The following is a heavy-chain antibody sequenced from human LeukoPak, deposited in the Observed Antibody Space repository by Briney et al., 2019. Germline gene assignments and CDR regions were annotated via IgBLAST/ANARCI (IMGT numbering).Heavy chain of an antibody. CDR1: GGSLSGYY. CDR2: INHTGST. D-gene: IGHD3-3*01. V-gene: IGHV4-34*01. Sequence: IPSETLSLTCAVYGGSLSGYYWSWIRQSPGKGLEWIGEINHTGSTNYNPSLKSRVTISVDTSKNQFSLKLSSVTAADTAVYYCARGDYDFWSGPTRHYYFDYWGQGTLVTVSS. CDR3: ARGDYDFWSGPTRHYYFDY. J-gene: IGHJ4*02.